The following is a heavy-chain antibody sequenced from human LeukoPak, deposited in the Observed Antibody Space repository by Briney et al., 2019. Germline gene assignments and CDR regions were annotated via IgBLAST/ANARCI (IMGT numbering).Heavy chain of an antibody. CDR1: GFTFSDYT. J-gene: IGHJ5*02. V-gene: IGHV3-23*01. D-gene: IGHD2-15*01. CDR2: ISGSGGRT. CDR3: ARTLGYPNWFDP. Sequence: GGSLRLSCAASGFTFSDYTMTWVRQAPGKGLEWVSAISGSGGRTYYADSVKGRFTISRDNSKSTLYVQVNSLRAEDTAVYYCARTLGYPNWFDPWGQGTLVTVSS.